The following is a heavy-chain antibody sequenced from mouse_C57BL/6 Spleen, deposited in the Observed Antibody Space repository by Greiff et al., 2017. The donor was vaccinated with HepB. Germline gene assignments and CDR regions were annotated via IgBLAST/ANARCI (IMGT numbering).Heavy chain of an antibody. CDR1: GYTFTEYT. CDR2: FYPGSGSI. V-gene: IGHV1-62-2*01. CDR3: ARHAVYYYGSRDAMDY. J-gene: IGHJ4*01. Sequence: VKLQESGAELVKPGASVKLSCKASGYTFTEYTIHWVKQRSGQGLEWIGWFYPGSGSIKYNEKFKDKATLTAEKSSSTVYMELSRLTSEDSAVYFCARHAVYYYGSRDAMDYWGQGTSVTVSS. D-gene: IGHD1-1*01.